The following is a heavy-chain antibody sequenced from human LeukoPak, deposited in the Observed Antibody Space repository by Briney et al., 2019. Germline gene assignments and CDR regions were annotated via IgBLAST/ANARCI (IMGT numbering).Heavy chain of an antibody. D-gene: IGHD2-2*01. Sequence: QTLLLTCAISGDSVSSNSAAWNWIRQSPSRGLEWLGRTYYRSKWYNDYAVSMKSRITINPDTSKNQFSLQLNSVTPDDTAVYYCARYCSSTSCRAFDYWGQGTLVTVSS. J-gene: IGHJ4*02. CDR2: TYYRSKWYN. CDR3: ARYCSSTSCRAFDY. V-gene: IGHV6-1*01. CDR1: GDSVSSNSAA.